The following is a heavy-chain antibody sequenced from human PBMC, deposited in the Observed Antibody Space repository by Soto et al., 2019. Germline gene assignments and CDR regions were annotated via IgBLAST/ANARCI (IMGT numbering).Heavy chain of an antibody. CDR3: ARPHSGYDSKIDY. V-gene: IGHV4-39*01. J-gene: IGHJ4*02. CDR1: GGSISSSSYY. D-gene: IGHD5-12*01. CDR2: IYYSGST. Sequence: SETLSFTCTVSGGSISSSSYYWGWIRQPPGKGLEWIGSIYYSGSTYYNPSLKSRVTISVDTSKNQFSLKLSSVTAADTAVYYCARPHSGYDSKIDYWGQGTLVTVSS.